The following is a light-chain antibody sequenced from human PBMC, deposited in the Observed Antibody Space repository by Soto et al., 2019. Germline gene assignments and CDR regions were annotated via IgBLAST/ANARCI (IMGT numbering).Light chain of an antibody. V-gene: IGLV2-14*03. CDR2: DVS. CDR3: SSYTSSSTLPVV. J-gene: IGLJ2*01. Sequence: QSALTQPASVSGSPGQSITISCTGTSSDVGGYNYVSWYQHHPGKAPKLMISDVSNRPSGVSNRFSGSKSGNTASLTISGLQAEDEADYYCSSYTSSSTLPVVFGGGTKLTVL. CDR1: SSDVGGYNY.